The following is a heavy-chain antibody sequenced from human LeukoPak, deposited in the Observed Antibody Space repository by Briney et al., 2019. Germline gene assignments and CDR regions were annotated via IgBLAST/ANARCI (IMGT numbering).Heavy chain of an antibody. V-gene: IGHV3-7*01. CDR3: AREGPFYYDFWSVYYYFDY. Sequence: GGSLRLSCAASGFTFSSYWMSWVRQAPGKGLEWVANIKQDGSEKYYVDSVKGRFTISRDNAKNSLYLQMNSLRAEDTAVYYCAREGPFYYDFWSVYYYFDYWGKGTLVTVSS. J-gene: IGHJ4*02. CDR2: IKQDGSEK. D-gene: IGHD3-3*01. CDR1: GFTFSSYW.